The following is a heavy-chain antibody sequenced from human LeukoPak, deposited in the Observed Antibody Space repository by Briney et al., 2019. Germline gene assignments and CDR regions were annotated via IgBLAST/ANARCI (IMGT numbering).Heavy chain of an antibody. J-gene: IGHJ4*02. CDR1: GFTFSSYS. CDR3: ARDAAYYDSSGYYY. V-gene: IGHV3-7*01. CDR2: IKQDGSEK. Sequence: GGSLRLSCAASGFTFSSYSMNWVRQAPGKGLEWVANIKQDGSEKYYVDSVKGRFTIPRDNAKNSLYLQMNSLRAEDTAVYYCARDAAYYDSSGYYYWGQGTLVTVSS. D-gene: IGHD3-22*01.